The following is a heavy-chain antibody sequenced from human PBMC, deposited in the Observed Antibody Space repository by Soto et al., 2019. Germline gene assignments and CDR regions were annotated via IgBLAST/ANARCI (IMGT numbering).Heavy chain of an antibody. CDR1: GYSFTDYH. CDR2: INPQSGGT. V-gene: IGHV1-2*04. CDR3: ARGDSTDCSNGVCSFFYNHDMDV. J-gene: IGHJ6*02. D-gene: IGHD2-8*01. Sequence: ASVKVSCKASGYSFTDYHIHWVRQAPGQGLEWLGRINPQSGGTSTAQKFQGWVTMTTDTSISTASMELTRLTSDDTAIYYCARGDSTDCSNGVCSFFYNHDMDVWGQGTTVTVSS.